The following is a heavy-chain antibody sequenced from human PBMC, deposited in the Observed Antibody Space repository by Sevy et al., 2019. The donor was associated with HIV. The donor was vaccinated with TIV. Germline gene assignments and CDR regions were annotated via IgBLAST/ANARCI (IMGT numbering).Heavy chain of an antibody. CDR2: IYYSGST. CDR3: ARGGDGYNSYYYMDV. D-gene: IGHD5-12*01. Sequence: SETLSLTCTVSGSSISSGGYYWSWIRQHPGKGLEWIGYIYYSGSTYYNPSLKSRVTISVDTSKNQFSLKLSSVTAADTAVYYCARGGDGYNSYYYMDVWGKGTTVTVSS. J-gene: IGHJ6*03. CDR1: GSSISSGGYY. V-gene: IGHV4-31*03.